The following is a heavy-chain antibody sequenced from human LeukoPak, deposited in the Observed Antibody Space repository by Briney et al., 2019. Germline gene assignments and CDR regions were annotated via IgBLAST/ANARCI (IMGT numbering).Heavy chain of an antibody. CDR1: GGAFSSYD. Sequence: SVKVSCKTSGGAFSSYDISWLRQAPGQGLEWMGGITPIFGTANYAQKFQGRVTITAVESMSTAYMELSSLRSDDTAVYYCARTVVTPYYYYGMDVWGQGTTVTVSS. CDR3: ARTVVTPYYYYGMDV. V-gene: IGHV1-69*01. J-gene: IGHJ6*02. D-gene: IGHD4-23*01. CDR2: ITPIFGTA.